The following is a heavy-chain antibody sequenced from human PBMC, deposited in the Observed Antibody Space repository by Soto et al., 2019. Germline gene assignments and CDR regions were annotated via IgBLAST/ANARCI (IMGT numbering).Heavy chain of an antibody. CDR2: TSVYNGNT. J-gene: IGHJ4*02. Sequence: ASVQVSCKSSGYTFTSCGSMWVRQAPGQGLEWMGWTSVYNGNTNYAQKFQGRVTMTTDTSTSTAYMELRSLRSDDTAVYFCARGRYYYDSSAYYYFDYWGQGALVTVSS. D-gene: IGHD3-22*01. CDR3: ARGRYYYDSSAYYYFDY. V-gene: IGHV1-18*01. CDR1: GYTFTSCG.